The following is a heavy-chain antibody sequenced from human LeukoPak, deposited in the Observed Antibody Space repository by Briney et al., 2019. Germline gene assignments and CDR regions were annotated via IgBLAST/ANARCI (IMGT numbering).Heavy chain of an antibody. J-gene: IGHJ4*02. CDR2: INAGNGNI. Sequence: ASVKVPCKTSGYTFTNYAIHWVRQAPGQRLECMGWINAGNGNIKYSQDFQGRVAFTSDTSASTSYMELSSLRSEDTAVYYCARDNSRAALGCTNFDYWGQGTLVTVSS. CDR1: GYTFTNYA. D-gene: IGHD6-13*01. V-gene: IGHV1-3*01. CDR3: ARDNSRAALGCTNFDY.